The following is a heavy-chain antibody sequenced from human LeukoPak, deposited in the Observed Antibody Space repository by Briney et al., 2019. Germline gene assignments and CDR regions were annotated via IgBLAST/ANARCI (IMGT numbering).Heavy chain of an antibody. CDR1: GYTFTAYF. Sequence: GASVKVSCKASGYTFTAYFIHWVRQAPGQGLEWMGWISPNSGVTNYAQKFQGRVTRTGDTSISTAYMELSRLRSDDTAVYYCARNYGSNSKYFDYWGQGTLVTVSS. J-gene: IGHJ4*02. CDR3: ARNYGSNSKYFDY. D-gene: IGHD4-23*01. CDR2: ISPNSGVT. V-gene: IGHV1-2*02.